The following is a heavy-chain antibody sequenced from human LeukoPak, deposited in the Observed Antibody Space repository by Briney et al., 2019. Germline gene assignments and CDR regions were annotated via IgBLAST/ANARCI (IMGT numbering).Heavy chain of an antibody. Sequence: PGGSLRLSRAASGFTVSSNYMSWVRQAPGKGLEWVSVIYSGGSTYYADSVKGRFTISRDNSKNTLYLQMNSLRAEDTAVYYCARGQYSSGSGDFDYWGQGTLVTVSS. V-gene: IGHV3-66*01. D-gene: IGHD6-19*01. CDR2: IYSGGST. CDR3: ARGQYSSGSGDFDY. J-gene: IGHJ4*02. CDR1: GFTVSSNY.